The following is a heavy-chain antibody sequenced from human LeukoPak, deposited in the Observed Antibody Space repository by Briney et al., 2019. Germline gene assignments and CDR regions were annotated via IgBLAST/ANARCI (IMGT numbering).Heavy chain of an antibody. CDR2: IRYDGSNR. J-gene: IGHJ5*02. D-gene: IGHD3-3*01. CDR3: AKALRITIFGVVPPFDP. V-gene: IGHV3-30*02. Sequence: PGGSLRLSCAASGFTFSSYGMRWVRQAPGKGLEWVAFIRYDGSNRYYAVSVKGRFTISRDNSKNTLYLQMNSLRAEDTAVYYCAKALRITIFGVVPPFDPWGQGTLVTVSS. CDR1: GFTFSSYG.